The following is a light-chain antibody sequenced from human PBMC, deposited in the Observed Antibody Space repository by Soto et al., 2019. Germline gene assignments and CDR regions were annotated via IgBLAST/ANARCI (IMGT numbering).Light chain of an antibody. CDR3: SSDTSSSNRV. Sequence: QSALTQPASVSGSPGQSITISCTGTSSDVGGYTYVSWYQQHPGKAPKLMIYEVSNRPSGVSNRFSGSKSGNTASLTISGLQAEDEADYYCSSDTSSSNRVFGGGTKLTVL. CDR1: SSDVGGYTY. CDR2: EVS. V-gene: IGLV2-14*01. J-gene: IGLJ3*02.